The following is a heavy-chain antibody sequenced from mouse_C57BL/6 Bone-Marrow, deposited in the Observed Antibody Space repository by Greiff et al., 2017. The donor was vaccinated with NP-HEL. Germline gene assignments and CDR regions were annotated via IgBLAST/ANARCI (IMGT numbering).Heavy chain of an antibody. J-gene: IGHJ1*03. CDR2: IPPNSGST. CDR3: ARDYYGSSFYWYFDV. Sequence: VQLQQPGAELVKPGASVKLSCKASGYTFTSYWMHWVKQRPGQGLEWMGMIPPNSGSTNYTEKFKSKATLTLDKSSSPAYMQLSSLTSEDSAVYYCARDYYGSSFYWYFDVWGTGTTVTVSS. D-gene: IGHD1-1*01. CDR1: GYTFTSYW. V-gene: IGHV1-64*01.